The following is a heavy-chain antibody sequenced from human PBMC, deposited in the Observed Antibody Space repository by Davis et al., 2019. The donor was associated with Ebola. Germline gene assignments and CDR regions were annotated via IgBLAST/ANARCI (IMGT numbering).Heavy chain of an antibody. D-gene: IGHD1-26*01. CDR3: ATDEGGSRY. CDR2: IKTKTDEGIL. CDR1: GFTFSNFA. J-gene: IGHJ4*02. Sequence: GESLKISCAASGFTFSNFAMNWVRLVPGKGLEWVGRIKTKTDEGILDYAEPVKGRFIMSRDDARNTMSLHMSNLKTEDTGVYYCATDEGGSRYWGQGSRVIVSS. V-gene: IGHV3-15*07.